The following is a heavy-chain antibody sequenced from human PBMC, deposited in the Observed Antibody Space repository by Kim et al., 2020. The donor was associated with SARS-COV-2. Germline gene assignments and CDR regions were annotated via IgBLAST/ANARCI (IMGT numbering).Heavy chain of an antibody. J-gene: IGHJ4*02. D-gene: IGHD4-17*01. V-gene: IGHV1-18*04. CDR3: ARDTRRDGDYVRGYYFDY. CDR1: GYTFTSYG. Sequence: ASVKVSCKASGYTFTSYGISWVRQAPGQGLEWMGWISAYNGNTNYAQKLQGRVTMTTDTSTNTAYMELRSLRSDDTAVYYCARDTRRDGDYVRGYYFDYWGQGTLVTVSS. CDR2: ISAYNGNT.